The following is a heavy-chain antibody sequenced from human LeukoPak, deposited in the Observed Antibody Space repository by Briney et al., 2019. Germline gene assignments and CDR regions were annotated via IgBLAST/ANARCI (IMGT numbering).Heavy chain of an antibody. J-gene: IGHJ4*02. D-gene: IGHD3-3*01. CDR2: ISSSSSYL. Sequence: TAGGSLRLSCAASGFTFNSYSMNWVRQAPGKGLEWVSSISSSSSYLYYADSVKGRFTISRDNAKNSLYLQMNSLRAEDTAVYYCAKVQNFWSGYYFDYWGQGTLVTVSS. CDR3: AKVQNFWSGYYFDY. CDR1: GFTFNSYS. V-gene: IGHV3-21*04.